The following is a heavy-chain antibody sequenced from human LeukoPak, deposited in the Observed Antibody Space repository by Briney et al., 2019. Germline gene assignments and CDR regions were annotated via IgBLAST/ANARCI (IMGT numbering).Heavy chain of an antibody. J-gene: IGHJ6*02. CDR2: INPNSGGT. CDR3: ASSSDIVVVPAAILPYYGMDV. V-gene: IGHV1-2*02. D-gene: IGHD2-2*01. Sequence: ASVKVSCKASGYTFTGYYMHWVRQAPGQGREWMGWINPNSGGTNYAQKFQGRVTMTRDTSISTAYMELSRLRSDDTAVYYCASSSDIVVVPAAILPYYGMDVWGQGTTVTVSS. CDR1: GYTFTGYY.